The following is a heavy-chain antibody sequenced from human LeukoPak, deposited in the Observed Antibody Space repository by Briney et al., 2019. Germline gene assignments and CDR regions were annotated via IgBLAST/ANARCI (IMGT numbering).Heavy chain of an antibody. CDR2: IKQDGSEE. V-gene: IGHV3-7*01. J-gene: IGHJ4*02. Sequence: GGSLRLSCAVSGFTFSSYEMNWVRQAPGKGLEWVANIKQDGSEEYYLDSVKGRFTISRDNAKNSLYLQMNSLRAEDTAVYFCTREAAAGIDYWGQGTLVTASS. CDR1: GFTFSSYE. D-gene: IGHD6-13*01. CDR3: TREAAAGIDY.